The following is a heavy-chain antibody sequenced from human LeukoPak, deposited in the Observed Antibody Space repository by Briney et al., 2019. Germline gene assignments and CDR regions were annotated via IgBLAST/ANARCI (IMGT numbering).Heavy chain of an antibody. D-gene: IGHD3-9*01. CDR2: ITASSTAI. Sequence: GGSLRLSCAASGFTFNTYTMNWVRQAPGKGLEWVSSITASSTAIYSADSVKGRFTISRDNAKNFLYLQMNSLRAKDTAVYYCARTYYDILTGYNPYFDYWGQGILVTVSS. CDR1: GFTFNTYT. V-gene: IGHV3-21*01. J-gene: IGHJ4*02. CDR3: ARTYYDILTGYNPYFDY.